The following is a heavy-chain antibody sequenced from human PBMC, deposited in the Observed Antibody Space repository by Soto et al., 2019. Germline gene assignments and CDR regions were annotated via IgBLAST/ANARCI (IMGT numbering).Heavy chain of an antibody. CDR1: GFTFSSYA. CDR3: ARATRDAFDI. CDR2: ISYDGSNK. V-gene: IGHV3-30-3*01. Sequence: PGGSLRLSCAASGFTFSSYAMHWVRQAPGKGLEWVAVISYDGSNKYYADSVKGRFTISRDNSTSTAYMELSSLRSEDTAVYYCARATRDAFDIWGQGTMVTVSS. J-gene: IGHJ3*02.